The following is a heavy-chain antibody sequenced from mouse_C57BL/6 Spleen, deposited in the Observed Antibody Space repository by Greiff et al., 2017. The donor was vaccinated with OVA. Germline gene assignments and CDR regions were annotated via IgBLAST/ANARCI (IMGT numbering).Heavy chain of an antibody. D-gene: IGHD2-4*01. Sequence: QVQLQQPGAELVRPGSSVKLSCKASGYTFTSYWMDWVKQRPGQGLEWIGNIYPSDSETHYNQKFKDKATLTVDKSSSTAYMQLSSLTSEDSAVYYCARGGVDYDYDRFAYWGQGTLVTVSA. CDR3: ARGGVDYDYDRFAY. CDR2: IYPSDSET. CDR1: GYTFTSYW. J-gene: IGHJ3*01. V-gene: IGHV1-61*01.